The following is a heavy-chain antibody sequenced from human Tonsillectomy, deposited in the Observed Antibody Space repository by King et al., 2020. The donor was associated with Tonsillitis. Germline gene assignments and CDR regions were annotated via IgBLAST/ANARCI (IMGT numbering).Heavy chain of an antibody. D-gene: IGHD6-13*01. J-gene: IGHJ3*02. CDR2: ISVYNGNT. CDR3: ARGGLPPSSSSWHDAFDI. Sequence: QLVQSGAEVQKPGASVKVSCKASGYTFANYDISWVRQAPGQGLEWMGWISVYNGNTNYAQKLQGRVTMTTDTSTSTAYMELRSLRSDDTAVYYCARGGLPPSSSSWHDAFDIGGQGTMVTVSS. CDR1: GYTFANYD. V-gene: IGHV1-18*04.